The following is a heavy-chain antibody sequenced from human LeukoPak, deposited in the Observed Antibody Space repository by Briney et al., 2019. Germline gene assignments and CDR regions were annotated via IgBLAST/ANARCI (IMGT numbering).Heavy chain of an antibody. J-gene: IGHJ6*03. CDR3: ARINCGGDCRGYYYKYYMDV. Sequence: SQTLSLTCTVSGGSIRSGSYYWSWIRQPAGKGLEWIGRVYTSGSTNYNPSLKSRVTISVDTSKNQFSLKLRSVTAADTAVYYCARINCGGDCRGYYYKYYMDVWGKGTTVTISS. CDR2: VYTSGST. D-gene: IGHD2-21*02. CDR1: GGSIRSGSYY. V-gene: IGHV4-61*02.